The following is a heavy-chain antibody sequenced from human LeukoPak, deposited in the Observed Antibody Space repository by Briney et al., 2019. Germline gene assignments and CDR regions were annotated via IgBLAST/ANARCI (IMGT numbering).Heavy chain of an antibody. CDR2: IYHSGST. Sequence: PSETLSLTCTVSGYSISSGYYWGWIRQPPGKGLEWIGSIYHSGSTYYNPSLKSRVTISVDTSKNQFSLKLSSVTAADTAVYYCARETYYDSSGYYCDYWGQGTLVTVSS. D-gene: IGHD3-22*01. CDR3: ARETYYDSSGYYCDY. V-gene: IGHV4-38-2*02. J-gene: IGHJ4*02. CDR1: GYSISSGYY.